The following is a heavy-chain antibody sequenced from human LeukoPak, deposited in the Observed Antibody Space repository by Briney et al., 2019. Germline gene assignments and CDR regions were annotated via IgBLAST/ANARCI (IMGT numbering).Heavy chain of an antibody. V-gene: IGHV1-18*01. CDR1: GYTFTRYG. CDR3: ARRVSANYNYMEA. Sequence: SVTVSCKASGYTFTRYGINWVRQAPGQGLEGMGWISAYNGNTNYAQKLQGRVTMTTDKSTSTVYMELRSRRSDETAVYSCARRVSANYNYMEAWGKGTPVTIPS. CDR2: ISAYNGNT. D-gene: IGHD1-26*01. J-gene: IGHJ6*03.